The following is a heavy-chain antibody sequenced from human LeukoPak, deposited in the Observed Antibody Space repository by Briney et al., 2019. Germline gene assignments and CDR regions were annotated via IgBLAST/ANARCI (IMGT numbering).Heavy chain of an antibody. CDR2: INPNSGGT. Sequence: EASVKVSCKASGYTFTDYYMHWVRQAPGQGLEWMGWINPNSGGTNFAQKFQGRVTLTRDTSINTAYMELSSLRSGDTAVYYCARAKLDDCGGVCDQYFQHWGQGTLVTVSS. CDR1: GYTFTDYY. D-gene: IGHD2-21*02. V-gene: IGHV1-2*02. CDR3: ARAKLDDCGGVCDQYFQH. J-gene: IGHJ1*01.